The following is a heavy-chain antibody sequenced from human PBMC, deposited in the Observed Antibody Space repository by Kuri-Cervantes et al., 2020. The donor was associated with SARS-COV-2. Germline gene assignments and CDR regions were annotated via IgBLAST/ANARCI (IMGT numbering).Heavy chain of an antibody. CDR3: ARESLGITGWYFDL. J-gene: IGHJ2*01. D-gene: IGHD7-27*01. CDR2: ISYDGSNK. V-gene: IGHV3-30*04. Sequence: GESLKISCAASGFTFSSYAMHWVRQAPGKGLEWVAVISYDGSNKYYADSVKGRFTISRDNSKNTLYLQMNSLRAEDMAVYYCARESLGITGWYFDLWGRGTLVTVDS. CDR1: GFTFSSYA.